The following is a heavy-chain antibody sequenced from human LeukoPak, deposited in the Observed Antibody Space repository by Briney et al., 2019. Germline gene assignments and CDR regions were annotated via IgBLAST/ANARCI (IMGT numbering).Heavy chain of an antibody. Sequence: GGSLRLSCAASGFTFTDYYMSWLRQAPGKGPEWLSYVSSSDNITNYAHSVKGRFTSSRDKAKNSLYLQMNSLRAEDTGVYYCARGPPEYYDFWNGPKRGGRFGWFDPWGQGTLVTVSS. V-gene: IGHV3-11*04. D-gene: IGHD3-3*01. J-gene: IGHJ5*02. CDR3: ARGPPEYYDFWNGPKRGGRFGWFDP. CDR2: VSSSDNIT. CDR1: GFTFTDYY.